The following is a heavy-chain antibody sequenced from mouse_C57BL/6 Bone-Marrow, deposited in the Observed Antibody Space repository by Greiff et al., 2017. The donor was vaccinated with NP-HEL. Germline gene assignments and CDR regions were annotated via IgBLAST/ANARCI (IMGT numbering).Heavy chain of an antibody. J-gene: IGHJ2*01. CDR1: GFTFSSYG. V-gene: IGHV5-6*01. CDR2: ISSGGSYT. CDR3: ARPYDGYPDY. D-gene: IGHD2-3*01. Sequence: EVKLMESGGDLVKPGGSLKLSCAASGFTFSSYGMSWVRQTPDKRLEWVATISSGGSYTYYPDSVKGRFTISRDNAKNTLYLQMSSLKSEDTAMYYCARPYDGYPDYWGQGTTLTVSS.